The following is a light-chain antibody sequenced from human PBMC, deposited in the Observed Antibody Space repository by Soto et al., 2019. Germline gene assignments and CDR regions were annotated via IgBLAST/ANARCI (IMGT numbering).Light chain of an antibody. Sequence: IVVTQSGCTLSVSSGERATLSCRVSQSINSNLAWYQQKPGQAPGLLIYGTSTMATGVPARFSGSGSGTEFTLTISNLQSEDFATYYCQHYHNFPITFGQGTRLEIK. J-gene: IGKJ5*01. CDR2: GTS. V-gene: IGKV3-15*01. CDR1: QSINSN. CDR3: QHYHNFPIT.